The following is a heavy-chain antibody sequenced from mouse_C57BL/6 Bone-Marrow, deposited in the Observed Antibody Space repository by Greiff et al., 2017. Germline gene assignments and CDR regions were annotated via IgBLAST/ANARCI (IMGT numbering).Heavy chain of an antibody. J-gene: IGHJ3*01. CDR3: ARYYGSRFFAY. Sequence: QVQLQQSGAELARPGASVKLSCKASGYTFTSYGISWVKQRTGKGLEWIGEIYPRSGTTYYNEKFKGKATLTADKSSSTAYMELLSLTSEDSAVYFCARYYGSRFFAYWGQGTLVTVSA. V-gene: IGHV1-81*01. D-gene: IGHD1-1*01. CDR2: IYPRSGTT. CDR1: GYTFTSYG.